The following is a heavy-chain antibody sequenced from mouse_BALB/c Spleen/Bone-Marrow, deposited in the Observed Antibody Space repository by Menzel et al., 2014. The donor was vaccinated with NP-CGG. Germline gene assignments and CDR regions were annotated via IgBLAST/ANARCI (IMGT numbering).Heavy chain of an antibody. Sequence: EVKLVESGGGLVQPGGSLKLSCATSGFTFSDYYMYWVRQTPEKRLEWVAYISNGGGSTYYPDTVKCRFTISRDNAKNTLYLQMSRLKSEDTAMYYCARHDGYRTWFAYWGQGTLVTVSA. CDR1: GFTFSDYY. D-gene: IGHD2-3*01. CDR2: ISNGGGST. V-gene: IGHV5-12*02. CDR3: ARHDGYRTWFAY. J-gene: IGHJ3*01.